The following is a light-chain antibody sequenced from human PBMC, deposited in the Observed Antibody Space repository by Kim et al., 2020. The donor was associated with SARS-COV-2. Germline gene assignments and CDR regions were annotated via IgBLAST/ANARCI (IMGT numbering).Light chain of an antibody. V-gene: IGKV3-11*01. CDR2: DAS. CDR1: QSIGTS. CDR3: QKRDNWPVT. J-gene: IGKJ4*01. Sequence: LSPGERATLSCRTSQSIGTSLAWYQHKAGQAPRLLIYDASNRAVGIPARLSGGGSGTDFTLTISSLEPEDFAVYYCQKRDNWPVTFGGRTKVDIK.